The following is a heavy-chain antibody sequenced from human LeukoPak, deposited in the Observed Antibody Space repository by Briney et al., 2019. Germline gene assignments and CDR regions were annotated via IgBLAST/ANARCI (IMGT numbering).Heavy chain of an antibody. CDR2: ISSSGNT. CDR1: GGSISGSSYY. CDR3: ARLGAGPTYYDFWSGYSSFYFDY. D-gene: IGHD3-3*01. Sequence: PSETLSLTCTVSGGSISGSSYYWGWIRRPPGKGLEWIGGISSSGNTYYNPSLKSRITISVDTSKNHFSLKLSSVTAADTAVYYCARLGAGPTYYDFWSGYSSFYFDYWGQGTLVTVSS. V-gene: IGHV4-39*02. J-gene: IGHJ4*02.